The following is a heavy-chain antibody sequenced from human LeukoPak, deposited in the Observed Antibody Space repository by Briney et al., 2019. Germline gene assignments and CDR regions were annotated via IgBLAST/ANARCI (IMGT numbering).Heavy chain of an antibody. D-gene: IGHD4-11*01. CDR3: AVTSPDSTYFDY. CDR2: IYPGDSET. Sequence: GESLQISCQGSGYSFTRYWIGWVRPMPGKGLEWMGIIYPGDSETRYSPSFQGQVTISADKSISTTYLQWSSLKASDTAMYYCAVTSPDSTYFDYWGQGTLVTVSS. V-gene: IGHV5-51*01. CDR1: GYSFTRYW. J-gene: IGHJ4*02.